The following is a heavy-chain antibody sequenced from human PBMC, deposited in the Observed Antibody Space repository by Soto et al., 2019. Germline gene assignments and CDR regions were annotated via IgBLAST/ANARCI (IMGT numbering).Heavy chain of an antibody. CDR3: ARDRWASLLLHAGIGGDY. Sequence: GGSLRLSCAASGFTFSSYAMHWVRQAPGKGLEWVAVISYDGSNKYYADSVKGRFTISRDNSKNTLYLQITSLRAEDSAVYYCARDRWASLLLHAGIGGDYWGQGALGTVST. CDR2: ISYDGSNK. D-gene: IGHD2-15*01. V-gene: IGHV3-30-3*01. J-gene: IGHJ4*02. CDR1: GFTFSSYA.